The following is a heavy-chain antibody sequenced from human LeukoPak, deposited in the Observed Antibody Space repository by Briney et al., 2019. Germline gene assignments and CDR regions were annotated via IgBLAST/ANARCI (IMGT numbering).Heavy chain of an antibody. CDR2: INHSGST. CDR3: ARKNGGNSGGYFDY. V-gene: IGHV4-34*01. J-gene: IGHJ4*02. CDR1: GGSFSGYY. D-gene: IGHD4-23*01. Sequence: PSETLSLTCAVYGGSFSGYYWSWIRQPPGKGLEWIGEINHSGSTNYNPSLKSRVTISVDTSKNQFSLKLSSVTAADTAVYYCARKNGGNSGGYFDYWGQGTLVTVS.